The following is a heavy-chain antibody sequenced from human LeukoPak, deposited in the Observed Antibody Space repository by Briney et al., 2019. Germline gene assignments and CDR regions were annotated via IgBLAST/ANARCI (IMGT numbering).Heavy chain of an antibody. J-gene: IGHJ5*02. CDR2: IYYSGST. V-gene: IGHV4-30-4*01. CDR3: ASESEGWFDP. Sequence: PSQTLCLTCTVSGGSISSGEYHWTWIRQPPGKRLEWSGNIYYSGSTYYESSLKSRITISVDTSKNQFSLKLSSVTAADTAVYYCASESEGWFDPWGQGTLVTVSS. CDR1: GGSISSGEYH.